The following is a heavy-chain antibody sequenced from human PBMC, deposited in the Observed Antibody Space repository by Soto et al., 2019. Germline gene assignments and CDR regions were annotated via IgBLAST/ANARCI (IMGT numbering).Heavy chain of an antibody. CDR3: ARSSTVPAAIGQ. J-gene: IGHJ4*02. D-gene: IGHD2-2*02. V-gene: IGHV1-3*01. CDR2: INAGNGNT. CDR1: GYTFTSYA. Sequence: QVQLVQSGAEVKKPGASVKVSCKASGYTFTSYAMHWVRQAPGQRLEWMGWINAGNGNTKYSQKFQGRVTITRDTSASTAYMELSSLRSEATAVYYCARSSTVPAAIGQWGQGTLGTVSS.